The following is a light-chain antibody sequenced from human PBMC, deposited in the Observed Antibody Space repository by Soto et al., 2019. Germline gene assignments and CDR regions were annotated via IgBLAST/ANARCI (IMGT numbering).Light chain of an antibody. V-gene: IGLV3-21*02. J-gene: IGLJ2*01. CDR3: QVWDGSSDHDVV. CDR2: DDS. Sequence: SYKLTQSPSVSVAPGQTARIACGGNKIGSKSVHWYQQKPGQAPVLVVYDDSDRPSGIPERFSGSNSENTATLTISRVEAGDEADYYCQVWDGSSDHDVVFGGGTKLTVL. CDR1: KIGSKS.